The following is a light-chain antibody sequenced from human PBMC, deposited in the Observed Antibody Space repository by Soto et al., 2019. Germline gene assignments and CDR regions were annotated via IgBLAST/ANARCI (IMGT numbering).Light chain of an antibody. Sequence: TVLMQSQATLSVSPGERAILSCRASQSVGSNLAWYQQKPGQAPRLLIYRASTRATDTPARFSGSGSGTDFTLTISSLQSEDIAVYSCQQYDNWPITFGQGTRLEIK. J-gene: IGKJ5*01. V-gene: IGKV3-15*01. CDR1: QSVGSN. CDR2: RAS. CDR3: QQYDNWPIT.